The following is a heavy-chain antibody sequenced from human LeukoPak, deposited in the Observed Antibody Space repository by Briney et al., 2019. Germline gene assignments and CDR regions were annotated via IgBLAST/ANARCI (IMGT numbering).Heavy chain of an antibody. CDR1: GGTFSNFA. CDR3: ARDRITIFGVVPGP. CDR2: IIPMFNST. V-gene: IGHV1-69*13. J-gene: IGHJ5*02. D-gene: IGHD3-3*01. Sequence: SVKVSCKASGGTFSNFAISWVRQAPGQGLEWMGIIIPMFNSTTYSPNFPGRVTITADALTNTVYMELSSLRSEDTAVYYCARDRITIFGVVPGPWGQGTLVTVSS.